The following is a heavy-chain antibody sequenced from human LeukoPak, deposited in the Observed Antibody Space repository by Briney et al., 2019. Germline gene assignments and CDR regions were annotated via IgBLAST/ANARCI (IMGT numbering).Heavy chain of an antibody. Sequence: GASVKVSCKASGYTFTSYYMHWVRQAPGQGLEWMGIINPSGGSTGYAQKFQGRVTMTRDTSTSTVYMELSSLRSEDTAVYYCARDRLYYYDSSGRDAFDIWGQGTMVTVSS. CDR1: GYTFTSYY. CDR3: ARDRLYYYDSSGRDAFDI. D-gene: IGHD3-22*01. J-gene: IGHJ3*02. V-gene: IGHV1-46*01. CDR2: INPSGGST.